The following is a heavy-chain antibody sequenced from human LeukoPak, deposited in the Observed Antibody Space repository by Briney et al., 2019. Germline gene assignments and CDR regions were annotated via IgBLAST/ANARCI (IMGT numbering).Heavy chain of an antibody. D-gene: IGHD5-24*01. Sequence: GSSVKVSCKASGGTFSSYAISWVRQAPGQGLEWMGGIIPIFGTANYAQKFQGRVTITTDESTSTAYMELSSLRSEDTAVYYCARDPGVMATIYDASDIWGQGTMVTVSS. V-gene: IGHV1-69*05. CDR2: IIPIFGTA. J-gene: IGHJ3*02. CDR1: GGTFSSYA. CDR3: ARDPGVMATIYDASDI.